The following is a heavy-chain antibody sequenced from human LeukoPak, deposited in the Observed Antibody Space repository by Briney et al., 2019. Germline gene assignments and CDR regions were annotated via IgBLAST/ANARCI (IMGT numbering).Heavy chain of an antibody. CDR1: GFTFSSYW. Sequence: PGGSLRLSCAASGFTFSSYWMSWVRQAPGKGLEWVANIKQDGSEKYYVDSVKGRFTISRDNAKNSLYLQMNSLRAEDTAVYYCAREKTRDGHHYYYYYMDVWGKGTTVTVSS. J-gene: IGHJ6*03. CDR3: AREKTRDGHHYYYYYMDV. V-gene: IGHV3-7*01. D-gene: IGHD5-24*01. CDR2: IKQDGSEK.